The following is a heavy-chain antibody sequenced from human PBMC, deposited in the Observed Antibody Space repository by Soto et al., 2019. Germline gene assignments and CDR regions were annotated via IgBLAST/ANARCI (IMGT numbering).Heavy chain of an antibody. CDR1: GYTFTSYY. V-gene: IGHV1-46*01. CDR3: ARDHLPDTAAFDI. J-gene: IGHJ3*02. Sequence: SVKVSCKASGYTFTSYYMHWVRQAPGQGLEWMGIINPSGGSTSYAQKFQGRVTMTRDTSTSTVYMELSSLRSEDTAVYYCARDHLPDTAAFDIWGQGTMVTVSS. CDR2: INPSGGST. D-gene: IGHD5-18*01.